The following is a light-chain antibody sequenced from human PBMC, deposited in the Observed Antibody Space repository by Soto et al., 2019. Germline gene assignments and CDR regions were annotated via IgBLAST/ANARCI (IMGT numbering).Light chain of an antibody. CDR3: QQFYNTPRT. V-gene: IGKV4-1*01. Sequence: DXVMTQSPESLAVSLGERASINCNSSQSVLYSINSKNYLDWYQQKTGHPPKLIIYWASTRESGVPERLSGSGSGKDFTITISSLQAEDVAVYYCQQFYNTPRTFGQGTKVDIK. CDR1: QSVLYSINSKNY. J-gene: IGKJ1*01. CDR2: WAS.